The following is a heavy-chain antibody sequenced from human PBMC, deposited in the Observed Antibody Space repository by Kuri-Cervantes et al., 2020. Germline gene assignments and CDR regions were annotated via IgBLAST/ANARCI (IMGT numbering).Heavy chain of an antibody. CDR2: INAGNGNT. V-gene: IGHV1-3*01. D-gene: IGHD3-10*01. CDR3: ARAGPGNTMVRGVITRPRYFDY. CDR1: GYTFTSYA. J-gene: IGHJ4*02. Sequence: ASVKVSCKASGYTFTSYAMHWVRQAPGQRLEWMGWINAGNGNTKYSQKFQGRVTITRDTSASTAYMELSSLRSEDTAVYYCARAGPGNTMVRGVITRPRYFDYWGQGTLVTVSS.